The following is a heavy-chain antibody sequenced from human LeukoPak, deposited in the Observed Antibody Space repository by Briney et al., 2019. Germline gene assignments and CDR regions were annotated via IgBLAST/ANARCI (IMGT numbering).Heavy chain of an antibody. J-gene: IGHJ6*02. V-gene: IGHV1-3*01. D-gene: IGHD6-6*01. CDR2: INAGNGNT. Sequence: ASVKVSCKASGYTFINYGINWVRQAPGQRLEWMGWINAGNGNTKYSQKFQGRVTITRDTSASTAYMELSSLRSEDTAVYYCARGWQLGGYYYYGMDVWGQGTTVTVSS. CDR1: GYTFINYG. CDR3: ARGWQLGGYYYYGMDV.